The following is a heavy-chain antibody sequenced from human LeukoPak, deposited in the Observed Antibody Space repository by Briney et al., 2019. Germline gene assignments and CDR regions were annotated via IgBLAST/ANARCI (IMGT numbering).Heavy chain of an antibody. V-gene: IGHV3-66*01. CDR3: ARDLGYSGYDSRAFDI. Sequence: PGGSLRLSCAASGFTVSSNYMSWVRQAPGKGLEWVSVIYSGGSTYYADSVKGRFTISRDNSKNTLYLQMNSLRAEDTAVYYCARDLGYSGYDSRAFDIWGQGTMVTVSS. D-gene: IGHD5-12*01. J-gene: IGHJ3*02. CDR2: IYSGGST. CDR1: GFTVSSNY.